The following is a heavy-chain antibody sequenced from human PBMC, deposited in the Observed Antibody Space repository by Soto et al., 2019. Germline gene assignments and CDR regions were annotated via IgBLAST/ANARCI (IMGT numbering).Heavy chain of an antibody. Sequence: QITLKESGPTLVKPTQTLTLTCTFSGFSLSTSGVGVGWIRQPPGKALEWLALIYWDDDKRYSPSLKSRLTITKDTSKHQVVLTMTNMDPVDTATYYGAHSPAYCGGDCYPGYYFDYWGQGTLVTVSS. D-gene: IGHD2-21*02. CDR3: AHSPAYCGGDCYPGYYFDY. J-gene: IGHJ4*02. CDR2: IYWDDDK. CDR1: GFSLSTSGVG. V-gene: IGHV2-5*02.